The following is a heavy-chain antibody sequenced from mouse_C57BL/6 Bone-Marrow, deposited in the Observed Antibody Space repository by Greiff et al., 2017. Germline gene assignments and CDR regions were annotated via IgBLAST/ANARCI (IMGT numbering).Heavy chain of an antibody. CDR2: INPYNGGT. V-gene: IGHV1-19*01. J-gene: IGHJ3*01. CDR1: GYTFTDYY. Sequence: EVQLQQSGPVLVKPGASVKMSCKASGYTFTDYYMNWVKQSHGKSLEWIGVINPYNGGTSYNQKFKGKATLTVDKSSSTAYMELNSLTSEGSAVYYCAREEPYGSYAFAYWGQGTLVTVSA. CDR3: AREEPYGSYAFAY. D-gene: IGHD2-10*02.